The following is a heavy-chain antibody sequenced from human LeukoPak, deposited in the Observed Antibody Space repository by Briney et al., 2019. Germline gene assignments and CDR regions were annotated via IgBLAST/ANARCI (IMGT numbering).Heavy chain of an antibody. CDR3: ARVGIAVAGTVY. V-gene: IGHV1-69*04. Sequence: ASVKVSCKASGGTFNSYAINWVRQAPGQGLEWMGRIIPILGIANYAQMFQGRVTITADKSTSTAYMELSSLRSEDTAVYYCARVGIAVAGTVYWGQGTLVTVSS. J-gene: IGHJ4*02. CDR1: GGTFNSYA. CDR2: IIPILGIA. D-gene: IGHD6-19*01.